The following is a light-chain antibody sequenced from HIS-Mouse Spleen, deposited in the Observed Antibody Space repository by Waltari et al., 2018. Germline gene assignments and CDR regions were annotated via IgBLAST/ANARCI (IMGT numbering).Light chain of an antibody. CDR1: QSVSSY. CDR2: DAS. J-gene: IGKJ3*01. V-gene: IGKV3-11*01. CDR3: QQRSNWPGIT. Sequence: EIVLTQSPATLSLSRGERATLSCRASQSVSSYLTWYQQKPGQAPKLLIYDASNRATGIPARFSGSGSGTDFTLTISSLEPEDFAVYYCQQRSNWPGITFGPGTKVDIK.